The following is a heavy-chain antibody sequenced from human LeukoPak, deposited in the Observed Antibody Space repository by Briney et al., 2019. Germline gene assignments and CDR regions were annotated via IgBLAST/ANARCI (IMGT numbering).Heavy chain of an antibody. V-gene: IGHV3-30*02. J-gene: IGHJ4*02. CDR3: ARSDDSSDYSFNTFDY. D-gene: IGHD3-22*01. Sequence: PGGSLRLSCAASGFTFSSYGIHWVRQAPGKGLEWVVFIRYDGSNKYYADSVKGRFTISRDNSKNTLYLQMNSLRAEDTAVYYCARSDDSSDYSFNTFDYWGQGTLVTVSS. CDR1: GFTFSSYG. CDR2: IRYDGSNK.